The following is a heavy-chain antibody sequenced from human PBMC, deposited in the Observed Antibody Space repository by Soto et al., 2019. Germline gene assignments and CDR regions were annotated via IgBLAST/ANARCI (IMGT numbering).Heavy chain of an antibody. CDR3: ARGGLWTGATCAFDY. CDR1: GGSFSGYY. J-gene: IGHJ4*02. CDR2: INHSGST. V-gene: IGHV4-34*01. Sequence: SETLSLTCAVYGGSFSGYYWSWIRQPPGKGLEWIGEINHSGSTNYNPSLKSRVTISVDTSKNQFSLKLSSVTAADTAVYYCARGGLWTGATCAFDYWGQGTLVT. D-gene: IGHD1-7*01.